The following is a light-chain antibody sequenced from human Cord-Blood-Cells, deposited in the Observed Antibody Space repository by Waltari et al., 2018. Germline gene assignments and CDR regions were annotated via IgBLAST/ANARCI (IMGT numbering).Light chain of an antibody. CDR1: SSDVGGCHY. Sequence: QSALTQPVPVSGSSGQSSPITCTGPSSDVGGCHYVAWYQQHPGKAPKLRIYDVSNRPSGVSNRFSGSKSGNTASLTISGLQAEDEADYYCSSYTSSSTNWVFGGGTKLTVL. CDR2: DVS. CDR3: SSYTSSSTNWV. J-gene: IGLJ3*02. V-gene: IGLV2-14*03.